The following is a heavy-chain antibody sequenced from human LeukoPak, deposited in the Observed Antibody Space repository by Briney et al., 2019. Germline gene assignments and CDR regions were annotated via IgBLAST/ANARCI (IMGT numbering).Heavy chain of an antibody. Sequence: PGGSLRLSCAASGFTFSSYEMNWVRQAPEKGLEWVSYISSSGSTIYYADSVKGRFTISRDNAKNSLYLQMNSLRAEDTAVYYCARGNYDILTGFWFDPWGQGTLVTVSS. CDR1: GFTFSSYE. V-gene: IGHV3-48*03. D-gene: IGHD3-9*01. CDR2: ISSSGSTI. CDR3: ARGNYDILTGFWFDP. J-gene: IGHJ5*02.